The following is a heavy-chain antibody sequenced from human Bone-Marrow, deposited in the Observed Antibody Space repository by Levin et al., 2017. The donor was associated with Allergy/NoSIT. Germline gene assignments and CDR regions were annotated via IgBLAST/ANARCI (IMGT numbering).Heavy chain of an antibody. V-gene: IGHV3-30*04. Sequence: GGSLRLSCAASQFTFSNYAMYWVRQAPGKGLEWVAIISYDGSSKYYADSVKGRFTISRDNSKNALYLQMSGLRPEDTAVYYCARDLGEWELFLGYWGQGTLVTVSS. D-gene: IGHD4-23*01. CDR2: ISYDGSSK. CDR3: ARDLGEWELFLGY. CDR1: QFTFSNYA. J-gene: IGHJ4*02.